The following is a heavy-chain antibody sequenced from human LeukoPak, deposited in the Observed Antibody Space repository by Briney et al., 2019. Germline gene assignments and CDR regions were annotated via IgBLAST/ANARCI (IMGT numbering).Heavy chain of an antibody. CDR3: ARGPYASGSYGRRGWVHHMDV. V-gene: IGHV3-48*01. D-gene: IGHD3-10*01. CDR2: ISSSSSTI. CDR1: GFTFSSYS. J-gene: IGHJ6*03. Sequence: GGSLRLSCAASGFTFSSYSMNWVRQAPGKGLEWVSYISSSSSTIYYADSVKGRFTISRDNAKNSLYLQMNSLRAEDTAVYYCARGPYASGSYGRRGWVHHMDVWGKGTTVTISS.